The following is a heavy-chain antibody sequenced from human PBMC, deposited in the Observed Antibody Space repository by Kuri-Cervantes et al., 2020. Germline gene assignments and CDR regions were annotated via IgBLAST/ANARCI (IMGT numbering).Heavy chain of an antibody. J-gene: IGHJ6*02. D-gene: IGHD6-13*01. CDR3: ARVGNAGGIAAAGGGVDV. CDR1: GYTFTSYD. V-gene: IGHV1-18*01. CDR2: ISAYNGNT. Sequence: ASVKVSCKASGYTFTSYDINWVRQATGQGLEWMGWISAYNGNTNYAQKLQGRVTMTTDTSTSTAYMELRSLRSDDTAVYYCARVGNAGGIAAAGGGVDVWGQGTTVTVSS.